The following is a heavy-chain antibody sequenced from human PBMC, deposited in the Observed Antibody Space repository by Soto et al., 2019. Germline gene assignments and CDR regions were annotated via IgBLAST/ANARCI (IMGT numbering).Heavy chain of an antibody. CDR3: AREEYNWTAYFYYGMDV. V-gene: IGHV1-2*02. D-gene: IGHD1-1*01. CDR2: SKSNSGGT. J-gene: IGHJ6*02. CDR1: RNSFIDYS. Sequence: QVELVQSGAEVRKPGASVKVSGKASRNSFIDYSIHWVRQPPGQGLEWMGWSKSNSGGTKYAQRFQGRVTMPRDTSISTIYMGLRRLTSDDTAVYYCAREEYNWTAYFYYGMDVLGQGTTVSVSS.